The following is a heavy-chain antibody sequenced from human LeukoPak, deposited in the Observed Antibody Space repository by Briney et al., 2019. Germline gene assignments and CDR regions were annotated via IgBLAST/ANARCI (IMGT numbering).Heavy chain of an antibody. CDR1: GSTFTVCY. J-gene: IGHJ5*02. D-gene: IGHD1-7*01. Sequence: ASVKLSFNGSGSTFTVCYMYWVRLGQAPGLGLMWLINLNSGGTNYSQKSQGRVTMTRDTSISTVYMELSRLRSDDTAVYYCARTPPPKGITGTSFDPWGQGTLVTVSS. V-gene: IGHV1-2*02. CDR3: ARTPPPKGITGTSFDP. CDR2: INLNSGGT.